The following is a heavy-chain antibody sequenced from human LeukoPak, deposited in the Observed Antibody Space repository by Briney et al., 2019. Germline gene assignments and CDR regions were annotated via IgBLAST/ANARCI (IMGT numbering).Heavy chain of an antibody. CDR1: GYTFTSYG. J-gene: IGHJ4*02. V-gene: IGHV1-18*04. CDR3: ARRVGRLSMVRGAYFDY. CDR2: IIAYNDNT. Sequence: ASVKVSCKASGYTFTSYGISCVRQPPGQELEWMVWIIAYNDNTNYAQKPQGRVTMTTYTSTSTAYMELRSLSSDDTGVYYCARRVGRLSMVRGAYFDYWGQGTLVTVSS. D-gene: IGHD3-10*01.